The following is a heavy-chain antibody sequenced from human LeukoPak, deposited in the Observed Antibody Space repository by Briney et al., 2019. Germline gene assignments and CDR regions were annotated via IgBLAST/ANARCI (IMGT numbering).Heavy chain of an antibody. CDR2: INHSGST. D-gene: IGHD6-25*01. V-gene: IGHV4-34*01. CDR3: ARELPAQRWIDY. J-gene: IGHJ4*02. Sequence: SETLSLTCAVYGGSFSGYYWSWIRQPPGKGLEWIGEINHSGSTNYNPSLKSRVTISVDTSKNQFSLRLNSMTAADTAVYYCARELPAQRWIDYWGQGTLVTVSS. CDR1: GGSFSGYY.